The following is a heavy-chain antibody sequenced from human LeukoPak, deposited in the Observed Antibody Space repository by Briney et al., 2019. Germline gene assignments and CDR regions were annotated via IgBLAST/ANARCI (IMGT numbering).Heavy chain of an antibody. D-gene: IGHD3-3*01. CDR1: GYTFTSYG. CDR2: ISAYNGNT. V-gene: IGHV1-18*01. CDR3: ARGVWSGREKNWLDP. Sequence: ASVKVSCKASGYTFTSYGISWVRQAPGQGLEWMGWISAYNGNTNYAQKLQGRVTMARDMSTSTVYMELSSLRSEDTAVYYCARGVWSGREKNWLDPWGQGTLVTVSS. J-gene: IGHJ5*02.